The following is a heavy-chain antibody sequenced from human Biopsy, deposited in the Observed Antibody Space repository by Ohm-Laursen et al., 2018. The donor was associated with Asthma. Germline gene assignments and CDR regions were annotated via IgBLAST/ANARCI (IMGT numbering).Heavy chain of an antibody. D-gene: IGHD3-22*01. Sequence: SQTLSLTCPVSGGSINIGDYYWSWIRQPPVKGLEWIGYIYYSGSTYYNPSLKSRVSISLDTSKNQFSLSLTSVTAEDTAVYYCARGDSSNWSHYYFDYWGQGTLVTVSS. V-gene: IGHV4-31*03. CDR2: IYYSGST. CDR1: GGSINIGDYY. CDR3: ARGDSSNWSHYYFDY. J-gene: IGHJ4*02.